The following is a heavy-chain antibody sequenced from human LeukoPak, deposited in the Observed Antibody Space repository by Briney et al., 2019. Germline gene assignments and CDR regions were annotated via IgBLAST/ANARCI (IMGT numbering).Heavy chain of an antibody. V-gene: IGHV3-23*01. D-gene: IGHD6-13*01. J-gene: IGHJ5*02. CDR3: AKDREPIVDRGRSSLYRVGGSFDP. Sequence: QAGGSLRLSCAASGFTFSSYAMSWVRQAPGRGLEWVSAISGSGGSTYYADSVKGRFTISRDNSKNTLYLQMNSLRAEDTAVYYCAKDREPIVDRGRSSLYRVGGSFDPWGQGTLVTVSS. CDR2: ISGSGGST. CDR1: GFTFSSYA.